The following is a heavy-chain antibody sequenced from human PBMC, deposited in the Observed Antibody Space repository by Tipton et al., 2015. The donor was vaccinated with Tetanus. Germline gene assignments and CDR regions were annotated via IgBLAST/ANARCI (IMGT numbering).Heavy chain of an antibody. J-gene: IGHJ4*02. CDR3: ARAAGFLGLTHDF. D-gene: IGHD2/OR15-2a*01. CDR1: GASFSSGDYY. CDR2: IYQTGTT. V-gene: IGHV4-30-4*01. Sequence: TLSLTCTVSGASFSSGDYYWSWIRKPPGKDLEWIGYIYQTGTTYYNPSLKGRVTISMDRSNTQFSLRLDSLTAADTAVYYCARAAGFLGLTHDFWRRGTLVSVSS.